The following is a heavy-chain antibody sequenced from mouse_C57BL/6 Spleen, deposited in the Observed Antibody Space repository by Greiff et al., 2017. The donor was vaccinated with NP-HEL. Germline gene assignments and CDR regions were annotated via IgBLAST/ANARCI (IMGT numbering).Heavy chain of an antibody. V-gene: IGHV1-22*01. J-gene: IGHJ4*01. CDR3: ARDYYGERAMDY. D-gene: IGHD1-2*01. Sequence: EVQLQQSGPELVKPGASVKMSCKASGYTFTDYNMHWVKQSHGKSLEWIGYINPNNGGTSYNQKFKGKATLTVNKSSSTAYMELRSLTSEDSAVYFCARDYYGERAMDYWGQGTSATVSS. CDR1: GYTFTDYN. CDR2: INPNNGGT.